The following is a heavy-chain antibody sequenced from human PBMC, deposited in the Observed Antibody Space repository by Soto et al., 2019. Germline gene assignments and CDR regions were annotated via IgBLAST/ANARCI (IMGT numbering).Heavy chain of an antibody. J-gene: IGHJ3*01. CDR3: TKRRSARPGFDAFDL. CDR1: GFTFEAYS. CDR2: ISGDSGSS. V-gene: IGHV3-9*01. Sequence: SLVVACSAPGFTFEAYSLHWVRQLPGKGLEWVAGISGDSGSSGYADSVRGRFTVSRDNAKNSLFIQMSSLSPEDTALYYCTKRRSARPGFDAFDLWGQGTMVTVS.